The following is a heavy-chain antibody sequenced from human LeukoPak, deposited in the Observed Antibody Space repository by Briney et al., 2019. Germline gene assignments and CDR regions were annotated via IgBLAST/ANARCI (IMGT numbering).Heavy chain of an antibody. V-gene: IGHV3-23*01. CDR2: ISGSGGST. Sequence: PGGSLRLSCAASGFTFSSYAMSWVRQAPGKGLEWVSAISGSGGSTYYADSVKGRFTISRDNSKRTLYLQLNSLRAEDTAVYYCASGLQWVTNGYYTSDFDYWGQGALVTVSS. J-gene: IGHJ4*02. D-gene: IGHD3-3*01. CDR1: GFTFSSYA. CDR3: ASGLQWVTNGYYTSDFDY.